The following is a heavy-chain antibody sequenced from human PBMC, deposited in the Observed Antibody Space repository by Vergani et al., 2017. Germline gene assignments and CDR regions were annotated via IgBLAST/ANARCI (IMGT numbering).Heavy chain of an antibody. D-gene: IGHD3-22*01. CDR3: ASHYYYDSSGTESAFDI. V-gene: IGHV4-59*01. CDR2: IYYSGST. CDR1: GGSISSYY. J-gene: IGHJ3*02. Sequence: QVQLQESGPGLVKPSETLSLTCTVSGGSISSYYWRWIRQPPGKGLEWIGYIYYSGSTNYNPSLKSRVTISVDTSKNQFSLKLSSVTAADTAVYYCASHYYYDSSGTESAFDIWGQGTMVTVSS.